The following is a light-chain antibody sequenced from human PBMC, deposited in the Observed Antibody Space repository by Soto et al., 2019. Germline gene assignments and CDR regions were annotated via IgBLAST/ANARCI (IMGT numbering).Light chain of an antibody. CDR2: DVS. Sequence: EIVLTQSPGTLSLSPGERATLSCRASQSVSSNYLAWYQHKPGQAPRLLIYDVSSRATGTPDRFSGSGSGTDFTLTVSRLEPEDSAVYYCHQYGSSPWTFGQGTKVDIK. CDR1: QSVSSNY. J-gene: IGKJ1*01. V-gene: IGKV3-20*01. CDR3: HQYGSSPWT.